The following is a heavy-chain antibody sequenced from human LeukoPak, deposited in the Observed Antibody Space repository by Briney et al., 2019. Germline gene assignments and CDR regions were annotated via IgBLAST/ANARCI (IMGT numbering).Heavy chain of an antibody. CDR3: ARDTLTNSVDY. D-gene: IGHD4-23*01. CDR1: GYTFTTYY. V-gene: IGHV1-46*01. CDR2: INPSGGSA. Sequence: GASVKVSCKASGYTFTTYYIHWVRQAPGQGLEWMGIINPSGGSASYAQKFQGRVTMTRDTSTSTVYMELSSLTSEDTAVYYCARDTLTNSVDYWGQGTLVTVSP. J-gene: IGHJ4*02.